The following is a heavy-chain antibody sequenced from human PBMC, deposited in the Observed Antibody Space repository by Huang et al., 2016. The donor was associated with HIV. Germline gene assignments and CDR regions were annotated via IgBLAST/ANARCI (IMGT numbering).Heavy chain of an antibody. Sequence: QLQLQESGPGLVKPSETLSLTCNVSGASISSTNHFWGWVRQPPGKGLEWLGSIFYRVCTFYNPALKSRLTMSVNTSTNQFSLKLTSVPAADTAIYYCSRHAGVNDFTDYWGQGAQVAVSS. CDR3: SRHAGVNDFTDY. CDR1: GASISSTNHF. D-gene: IGHD3-10*01. CDR2: IFYRVCT. V-gene: IGHV4-39*01. J-gene: IGHJ4*02.